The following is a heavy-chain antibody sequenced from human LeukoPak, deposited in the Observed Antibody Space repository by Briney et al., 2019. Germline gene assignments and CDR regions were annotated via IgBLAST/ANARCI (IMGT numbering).Heavy chain of an antibody. CDR2: IYHSGNT. D-gene: IGHD3-3*01. V-gene: IGHV4-38-2*01. CDR1: GYSISSGYY. Sequence: PSETLSLTCAVSGYSISSGYYWGWIRQPPGKGLEWIGSIYHSGNTYSNPSLKSRVTISVDTSKNQFSLKLYSVTAADTAVYYCARPPGDLWSGYYGVGGIWGQGTLVTVSS. J-gene: IGHJ4*02. CDR3: ARPPGDLWSGYYGVGGI.